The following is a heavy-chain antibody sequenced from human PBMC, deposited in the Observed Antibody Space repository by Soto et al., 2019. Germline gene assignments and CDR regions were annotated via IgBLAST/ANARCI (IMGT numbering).Heavy chain of an antibody. CDR3: ARAAAAGTYFQH. D-gene: IGHD6-13*01. V-gene: IGHV3-7*01. Sequence: EVQLVESGGGLVQPGGSLRLSCAGSEFTFSTYWMTWVRQAPGKGLEWVANIKPDGSEGYYVDSVKGRFTITRDNAKNSLYLNMTSLRAEDTAVYYCARAAAAGTYFQHWGQGTLVTVSS. CDR2: IKPDGSEG. CDR1: EFTFSTYW. J-gene: IGHJ1*01.